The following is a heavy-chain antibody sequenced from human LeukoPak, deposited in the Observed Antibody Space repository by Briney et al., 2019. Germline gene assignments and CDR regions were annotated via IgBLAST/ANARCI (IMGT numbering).Heavy chain of an antibody. V-gene: IGHV1-2*02. D-gene: IGHD2-8*01. J-gene: IGHJ4*02. CDR1: GYTFTGYY. CDR3: ARDGTSDWLNLVY. CDR2: INPNTGVT. Sequence: GASVKVSCKASGYTFTGYYIHWVRQAPGQGLEWMGWINPNTGVTNYPQKFQGGVTLTRDTSISTAYMELRRLTFDDTAVYYCARDGTSDWLNLVYWGQGTLVTVSP.